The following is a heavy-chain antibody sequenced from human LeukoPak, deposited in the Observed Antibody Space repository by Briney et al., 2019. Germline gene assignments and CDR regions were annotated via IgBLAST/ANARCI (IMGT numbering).Heavy chain of an antibody. CDR2: IYYSGST. Sequence: PSQTLSLTCTVSGGSISSGGYYLSWIRQHPGKGLEWIVYIYYSGSTYYNPSLKSRVTISVDTSKNQFSLKLSSVTAADTAVYYCARDRGYGNSPFGLDYWGQGTLVTVSS. D-gene: IGHD4-23*01. CDR1: GGSISSGGYY. V-gene: IGHV4-31*03. CDR3: ARDRGYGNSPFGLDY. J-gene: IGHJ4*02.